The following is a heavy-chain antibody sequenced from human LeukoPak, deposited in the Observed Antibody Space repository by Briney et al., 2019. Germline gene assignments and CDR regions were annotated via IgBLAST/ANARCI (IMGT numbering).Heavy chain of an antibody. D-gene: IGHD3-22*01. V-gene: IGHV3-23*01. CDR2: IRGSGGST. J-gene: IGHJ3*02. CDR1: GFTFSTYG. Sequence: GGSLRLSCAASGFTFSTYGMSWVRQAPGKGLEWVSAIRGSGGSTYYADSVKGRFTISRDNSKNTLYLQMNSLRAEDTAVYYCAKDLVSYDSSGYYYFNDAFDIWGQGTMVTVSS. CDR3: AKDLVSYDSSGYYYFNDAFDI.